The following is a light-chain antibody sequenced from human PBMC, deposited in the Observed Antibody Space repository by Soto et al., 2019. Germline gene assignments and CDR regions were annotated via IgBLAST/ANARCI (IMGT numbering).Light chain of an antibody. Sequence: QSVLTQPASVSGSPGQSITISCTGTSSDVGSYNLVSWYQQHPGKAPKLMIYEVSKRPSGVSNRFSGSKSGNTASLTISGLHAEDEADYYCCSYAGSSTHVFGTRTKLTVL. CDR1: SSDVGSYNL. J-gene: IGLJ1*01. V-gene: IGLV2-23*02. CDR3: CSYAGSSTHV. CDR2: EVS.